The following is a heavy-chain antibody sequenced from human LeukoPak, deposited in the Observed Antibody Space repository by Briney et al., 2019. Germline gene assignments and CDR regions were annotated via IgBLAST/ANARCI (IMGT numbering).Heavy chain of an antibody. V-gene: IGHV3-66*02. CDR3: ASADFYGSGSYYSGSCDY. CDR2: IYSGGST. D-gene: IGHD3-10*01. Sequence: GGSLRLSCAASGFTVSSNYMSWVRQAPGKGLEWVSVIYSGGSTYYADSVKGRFTISRDNSKNTLYLEMNSLRNEDTAVYYCASADFYGSGSYYSGSCDYWGQGTLVTVSS. CDR1: GFTVSSNY. J-gene: IGHJ4*02.